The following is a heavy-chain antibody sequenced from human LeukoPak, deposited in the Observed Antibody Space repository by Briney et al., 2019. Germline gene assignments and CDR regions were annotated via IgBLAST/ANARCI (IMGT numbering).Heavy chain of an antibody. D-gene: IGHD4-17*01. Sequence: GGSLRLSCAASGFTFDDYGMSWVRQAPGKGLGWVSGINWNGGSTGYADSVKGRFTISRDNAKNSLYLQMNSLRAEDTALYYCAIDDYGDYGGSWGWFDPWGQGTLVTVSS. CDR1: GFTFDDYG. V-gene: IGHV3-20*04. CDR2: INWNGGST. J-gene: IGHJ5*02. CDR3: AIDDYGDYGGSWGWFDP.